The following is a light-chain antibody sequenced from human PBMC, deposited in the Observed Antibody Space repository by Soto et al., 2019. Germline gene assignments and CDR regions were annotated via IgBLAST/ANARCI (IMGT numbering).Light chain of an antibody. CDR3: SSKRDSSTLFV. J-gene: IGLJ1*01. CDR2: EVS. V-gene: IGLV2-8*01. CDR1: SSDVGTYDF. Sequence: QSALTQPPSASGSPGQSATISCTGTSSDVGTYDFVSWYQQHPGKAPKLMIYEVSKRPSGVPDRFSGSKSGNTASLTVSGLQAEDEADYYCSSKRDSSTLFVFGTGTKLTVL.